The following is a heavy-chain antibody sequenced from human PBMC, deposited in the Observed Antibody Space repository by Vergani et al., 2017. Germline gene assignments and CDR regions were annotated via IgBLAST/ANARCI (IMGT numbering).Heavy chain of an antibody. CDR2: IYYSGST. CDR1: GGSISSYY. V-gene: IGHV4-59*08. CDR3: ARHGYYYDSSGYYYN. D-gene: IGHD3-22*01. Sequence: QVQLQESGPGLVKPSETLSLTCTVSGGSISSYYWSWIRQPPGKGLEWIGYIYYSGSTNYNPSLKSRVTISVDTSKNQFSLKLSSVTAADTAVYYCARHGYYYDSSGYYYNWGQGTLVTVSS. J-gene: IGHJ4*02.